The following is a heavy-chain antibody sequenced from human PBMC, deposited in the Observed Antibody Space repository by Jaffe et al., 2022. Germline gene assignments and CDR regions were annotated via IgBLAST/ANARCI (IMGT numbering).Heavy chain of an antibody. CDR2: ISWNSGSI. Sequence: EVQLVESGGGLVQPGRSLRLSCAASGFTFDDYAMHWVRQAPGKGLEWVSGISWNSGSIGYADSVKGRFTISRDNAKNSLYLQMNSLRAEDTALYYCAKDTSITIFGVVTGYMDVWGKGTTVTVSS. CDR3: AKDTSITIFGVVTGYMDV. V-gene: IGHV3-9*01. D-gene: IGHD3-3*01. CDR1: GFTFDDYA. J-gene: IGHJ6*03.